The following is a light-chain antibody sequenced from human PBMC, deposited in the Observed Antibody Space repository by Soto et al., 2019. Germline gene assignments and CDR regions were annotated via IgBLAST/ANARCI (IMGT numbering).Light chain of an antibody. CDR2: YNN. V-gene: IGLV1-47*01. CDR3: AAWDDNLSGYV. Sequence: QSVLTQSPSASGTPGQRVTISCSGSGSNIGKNFVYWHQLLPGTAPKVLIYYNNERPSGVPDRFSGSKTGTSASLAISGLRSEDEADYYCAAWDDNLSGYVFGTGTKLTVL. J-gene: IGLJ1*01. CDR1: GSNIGKNF.